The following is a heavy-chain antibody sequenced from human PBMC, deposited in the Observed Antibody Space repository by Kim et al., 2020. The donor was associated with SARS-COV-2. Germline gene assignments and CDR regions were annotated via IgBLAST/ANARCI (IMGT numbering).Heavy chain of an antibody. V-gene: IGHV4-39*01. CDR3: ARHLGYCSGSTCYGNVNFDY. CDR2: IYYSGSS. Sequence: SETLSLTCIVSGGSISSSGYYWGWIRQPPGKGLEWIGNIYYSGSSYYSPSLRSRVNISVDRSKNQFSLKLSSVTAADTAVYYCARHLGYCSGSTCYGNVNFDYWGQGTLVTVSS. CDR1: GGSISSSGYY. D-gene: IGHD2-15*01. J-gene: IGHJ4*02.